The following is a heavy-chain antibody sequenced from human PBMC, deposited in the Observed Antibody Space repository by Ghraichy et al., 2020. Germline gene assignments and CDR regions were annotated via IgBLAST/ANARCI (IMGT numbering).Heavy chain of an antibody. CDR3: ARDGSNYVYYYYGMDV. Sequence: GGSLRLSCAASGFTFSSYSMNWVRQAPGKGLEWVSYISSSSSTIYYADSVKGRFTISRDNAKNSLYLQMNSLRDEDTAVYYCARDGSNYVYYYYGMDVWGQGTTVTVSS. CDR1: GFTFSSYS. J-gene: IGHJ6*02. CDR2: ISSSSSTI. V-gene: IGHV3-48*02. D-gene: IGHD4-11*01.